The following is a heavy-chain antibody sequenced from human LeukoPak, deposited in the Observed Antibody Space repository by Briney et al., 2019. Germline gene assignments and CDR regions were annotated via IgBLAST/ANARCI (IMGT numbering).Heavy chain of an antibody. Sequence: PGGSLRLSCAASGFTFSSYGMHWVRQAPGKGLEWVAVIWSDGSIKTYADSVKGRFTVSRDTSKNTLYLEMNSLRAEDTALYFFARAHYLPVVFPAAMAPSSAFDIWGQGTMVTVSS. J-gene: IGHJ3*02. V-gene: IGHV3-33*01. D-gene: IGHD2-2*01. CDR2: IWSDGSIK. CDR1: GFTFSSYG. CDR3: ARAHYLPVVFPAAMAPSSAFDI.